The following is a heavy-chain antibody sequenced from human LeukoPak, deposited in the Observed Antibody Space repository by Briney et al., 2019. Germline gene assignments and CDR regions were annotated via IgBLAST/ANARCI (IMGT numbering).Heavy chain of an antibody. D-gene: IGHD6-19*01. V-gene: IGHV3-53*04. J-gene: IGHJ4*02. CDR3: ARGSSGWYGAIDY. CDR2: IYSGGST. CDR1: GFTVSSNY. Sequence: GGSLRLSCAASGFTVSSNYMSWVRQAEGKGLEWVSVIYSGGSTYYADSVKGRFTISRHNSKNTLYLQMNSLRAEDTAVYYCARGSSGWYGAIDYWGQGTLVTVSS.